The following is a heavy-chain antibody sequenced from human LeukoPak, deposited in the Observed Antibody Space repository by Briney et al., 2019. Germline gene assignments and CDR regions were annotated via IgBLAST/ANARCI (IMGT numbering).Heavy chain of an antibody. Sequence: SETLSLTCTVAGDSISSYYWSWIRQPPGKGLEWIGYIFYSGSPNYNPSLMSRVTISVDTSNNQFSLKLSSVTAADTAVYYCARAIYSKGAFDIWGQGTMVTVSS. V-gene: IGHV4-59*12. J-gene: IGHJ3*02. D-gene: IGHD4-11*01. CDR1: GDSISSYY. CDR3: ARAIYSKGAFDI. CDR2: IFYSGSP.